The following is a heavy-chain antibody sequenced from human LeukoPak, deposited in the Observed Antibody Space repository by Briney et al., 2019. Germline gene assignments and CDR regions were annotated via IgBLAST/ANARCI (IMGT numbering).Heavy chain of an antibody. CDR2: IYYRGST. Sequence: SETLSLTCTVSGGYICSYYWSWIRQPPGKGLEWIGYIYYRGSTNYNPSLKSRVTISVDTSKNQFSLKLSSVTAADTAVYYCARVPDIVVVPAAMPVWYFDLWGRGTLVTVSS. D-gene: IGHD2-2*01. CDR1: GGYICSYY. V-gene: IGHV4-59*01. J-gene: IGHJ2*01. CDR3: ARVPDIVVVPAAMPVWYFDL.